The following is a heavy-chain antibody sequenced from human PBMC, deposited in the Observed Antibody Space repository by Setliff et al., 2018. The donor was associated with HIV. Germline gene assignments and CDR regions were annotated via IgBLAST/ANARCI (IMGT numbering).Heavy chain of an antibody. CDR2: IIPIFDTA. J-gene: IGHJ5*02. D-gene: IGHD6-19*01. CDR3: AKDRVSGWNNWFDP. CDR1: GGTFSSSA. Sequence: GASVKVSCKASGGTFSSSAISWVRQAPGQGLEWRGGIIPIFDTANYAQKFQGRLTLTRDTSTSTVHMDLSSLRSEDTAIYYCAKDRVSGWNNWFDPWGQGTLVTVSS. V-gene: IGHV1-69*05.